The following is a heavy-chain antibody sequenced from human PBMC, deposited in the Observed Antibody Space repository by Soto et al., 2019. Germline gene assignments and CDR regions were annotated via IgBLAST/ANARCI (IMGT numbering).Heavy chain of an antibody. V-gene: IGHV1-46*01. CDR3: ASAFGVADYGMDV. Sequence: ASVKVSCKASGYTFTSYYRHWGRQAPGQGLEWMGIINPSGGSTSYAQKFQGRVTMTRDTSTSTVYMELSSLRSEDTAVYYCASAFGVADYGMDVWGQGTTVTVSS. D-gene: IGHD3-3*01. CDR1: GYTFTSYY. J-gene: IGHJ6*01. CDR2: INPSGGST.